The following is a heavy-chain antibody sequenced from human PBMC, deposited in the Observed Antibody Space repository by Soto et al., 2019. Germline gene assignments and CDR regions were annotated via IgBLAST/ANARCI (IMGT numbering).Heavy chain of an antibody. J-gene: IGHJ5*02. CDR2: IYPGDSDT. Sequence: PGESLKISCKGSGYSFTSYWIVWVRQMPGKGLEWMGIIYPGDSDTRYSPSFQGQVTMSADKSTSTAYLQWSSLKASDTAMYYCAIVTGTTLSWNWFHPWGQGTRVTVSS. V-gene: IGHV5-51*01. D-gene: IGHD1-20*01. CDR1: GYSFTSYW. CDR3: AIVTGTTLSWNWFHP.